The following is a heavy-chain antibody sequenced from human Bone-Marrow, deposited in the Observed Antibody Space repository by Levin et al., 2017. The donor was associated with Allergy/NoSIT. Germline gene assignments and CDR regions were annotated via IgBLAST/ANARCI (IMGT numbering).Heavy chain of an antibody. J-gene: IGHJ6*02. CDR2: IIPIFGTA. V-gene: IGHV1-69*01. CDR3: ASRGAYYDYYGMDV. Sequence: KISCKASGGTFSSYAISWVRQAPGQGLEWMGGIIPIFGTANYAQKFQGRVTITADESTSTAYMELSSLRSEDTAVYYCASRGAYYDYYGMDVWGQGTTVTVSS. CDR1: GGTFSSYA.